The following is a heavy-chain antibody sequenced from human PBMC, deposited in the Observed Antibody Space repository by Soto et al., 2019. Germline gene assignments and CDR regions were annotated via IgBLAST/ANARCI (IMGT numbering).Heavy chain of an antibody. V-gene: IGHV4-34*01. CDR2: INHSGST. J-gene: IGHJ4*02. Sequence: QVQLQQWGAGLLKPSETLSLTCAVYGGSFSGYYWSWIRQPPGKGLEWIGEINHSGSTNYNPSLKGRVTISVDTSKNQFSLKLSSVTAADTAVYYCARGRKAMVRGVIIHKYYFDYWGQGTLVTVSS. CDR1: GGSFSGYY. D-gene: IGHD3-10*01. CDR3: ARGRKAMVRGVIIHKYYFDY.